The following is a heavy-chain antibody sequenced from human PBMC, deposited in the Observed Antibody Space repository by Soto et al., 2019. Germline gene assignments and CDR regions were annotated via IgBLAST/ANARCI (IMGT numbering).Heavy chain of an antibody. Sequence: EVQLLESGGGLVQPGGSLRLSCAASGFTFSSYAMSWVRQAPGKGLEWVSAVSGSGGSTYYADSVKGRFTISSDNSNNTLYLQMNSLRAEDTDVYYCANPFGVDAGGAFDIWGQGTMVTVSS. V-gene: IGHV3-23*01. CDR3: ANPFGVDAGGAFDI. CDR2: VSGSGGST. J-gene: IGHJ3*02. CDR1: GFTFSSYA. D-gene: IGHD3-3*01.